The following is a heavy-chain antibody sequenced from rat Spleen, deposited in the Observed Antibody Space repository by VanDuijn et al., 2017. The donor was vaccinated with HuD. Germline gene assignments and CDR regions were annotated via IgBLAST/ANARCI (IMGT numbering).Heavy chain of an antibody. V-gene: IGHV2-63*01. Sequence: VQLKESGPGPVQPSQTLSLTCTVSGFSLIRYNVHWVRQPPGKGLEWMGRMRYNGDTSYNSALKSRLSISRDTSKNQVFLKMNSLQTDDTGTYYCARLTGSPYWGQGVMVTVSS. CDR3: ARLTGSPY. CDR1: GFSLIRYN. D-gene: IGHD5-1*01. CDR2: MRYNGDT. J-gene: IGHJ2*01.